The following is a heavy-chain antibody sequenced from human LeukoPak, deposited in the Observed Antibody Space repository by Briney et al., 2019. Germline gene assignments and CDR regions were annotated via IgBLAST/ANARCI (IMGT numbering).Heavy chain of an antibody. V-gene: IGHV3-23*01. CDR2: IIGSGSST. CDR3: AKDRAQQLVLDF. J-gene: IGHJ4*02. Sequence: GGSLRLSCAASGFTFSSYAMSWVRQAPGKGLEWVSAIIGSGSSTYYADSVKGRFTISRDNSKNTLFLQMNSLRAEDTAVYYCAKDRAQQLVLDFWGQGALVTVSS. D-gene: IGHD6-13*01. CDR1: GFTFSSYA.